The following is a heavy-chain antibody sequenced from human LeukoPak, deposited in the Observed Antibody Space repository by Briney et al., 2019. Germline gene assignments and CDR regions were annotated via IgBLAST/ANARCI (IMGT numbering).Heavy chain of an antibody. CDR1: GFTFSSYA. Sequence: GGSLRLSCAASGFTFSSYAMNWVRQAPGKGLEWVSAISGSGGSTYYADSVKGRFTISRDNAKNSLYLQMNSLRAEDTAVYYCARLRRRSMIVVVTQRVPDYWGQGTLVTVSS. CDR2: ISGSGGST. D-gene: IGHD3-22*01. J-gene: IGHJ4*02. V-gene: IGHV3-23*01. CDR3: ARLRRRSMIVVVTQRVPDY.